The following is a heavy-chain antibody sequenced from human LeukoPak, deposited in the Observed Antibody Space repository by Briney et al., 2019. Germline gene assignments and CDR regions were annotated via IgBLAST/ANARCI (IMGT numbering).Heavy chain of an antibody. CDR2: ISGSGGST. CDR3: AKDPHYDYVWGSYRSDY. Sequence: GGSLRLSCAASGFTFSSYAMSWVRQAPGKGLEWVSVISGSGGSTYYADSVKGRFTISRDNSKNTLYLQMNSLRAEDTAVYYCAKDPHYDYVWGSYRSDYWGQGTLVTVSS. J-gene: IGHJ4*02. CDR1: GFTFSSYA. D-gene: IGHD3-16*02. V-gene: IGHV3-23*01.